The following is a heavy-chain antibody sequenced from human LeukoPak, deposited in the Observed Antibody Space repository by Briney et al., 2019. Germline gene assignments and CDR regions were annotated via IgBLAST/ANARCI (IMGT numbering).Heavy chain of an antibody. CDR1: GFTFGDYA. Sequence: GGSLRLSCTASGFTFGDYAMSWVRQAPGKGLEWVGFIRSKAYGGTTEYAASVKGRFTISRDDSKSIAYLQMNSPKTEDTAVYYCTRDRRVGATVWAFDIWGQGTMVTVSS. V-gene: IGHV3-49*04. J-gene: IGHJ3*02. CDR3: TRDRRVGATVWAFDI. CDR2: IRSKAYGGTT. D-gene: IGHD1-26*01.